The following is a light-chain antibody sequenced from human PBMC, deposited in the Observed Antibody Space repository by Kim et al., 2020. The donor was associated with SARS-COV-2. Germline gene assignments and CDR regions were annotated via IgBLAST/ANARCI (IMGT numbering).Light chain of an antibody. CDR2: AAS. V-gene: IGKV1-12*01. J-gene: IGKJ3*01. Sequence: DIQMTQSPSSVSASVGDTVTIACRASQGIRSWLAWYQQKPGTAPKLLINAASSLQSGVPSRFSGTGSGTDFTLTISSLQPEDFATYYCQHTGGFPFTFGPGTKVDIK. CDR3: QHTGGFPFT. CDR1: QGIRSW.